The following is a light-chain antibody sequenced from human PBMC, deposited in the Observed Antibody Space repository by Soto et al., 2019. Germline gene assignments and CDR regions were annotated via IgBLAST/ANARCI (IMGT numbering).Light chain of an antibody. Sequence: DIQMTQSPSSLSASVGDRVTITCRASQGIGNYLAWYQQKPGKDPKNLIYDASTLQSGVPSRFSGSGSGTDFNLTISSMQPEDVATYYCQKYYTAPETFGQGNKVEIK. CDR1: QGIGNY. J-gene: IGKJ1*01. CDR3: QKYYTAPET. V-gene: IGKV1-27*01. CDR2: DAS.